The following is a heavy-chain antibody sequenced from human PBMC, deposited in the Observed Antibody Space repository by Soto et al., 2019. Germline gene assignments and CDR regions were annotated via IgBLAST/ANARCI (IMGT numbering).Heavy chain of an antibody. V-gene: IGHV1-69*01. D-gene: IGHD3-10*01. CDR2: SIPLFGTT. CDR1: GDTFKNCV. Sequence: QVQVVQSGVEVRRPGSSVKVSCKASGDTFKNCVISWVRQAPGQGLEWMGGSIPLFGTTDFAQRFQGRLTITTDESTTTAYMELSMLRSEDTATYYCAAELGFGKLSVVWGQGTTVIVSS. CDR3: AAELGFGKLSVV. J-gene: IGHJ6*02.